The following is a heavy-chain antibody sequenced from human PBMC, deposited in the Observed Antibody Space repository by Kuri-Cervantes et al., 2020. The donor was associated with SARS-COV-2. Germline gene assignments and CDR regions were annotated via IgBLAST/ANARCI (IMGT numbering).Heavy chain of an antibody. V-gene: IGHV1-69*13. CDR3: ARSQGYCTASSCSWNWFDP. CDR2: IIPIFGTA. Sequence: SVHVTLKASGGTFSSYAISWVRQAPGQGLEWMGGIIPIFGTANYAQKFQGRVTITADESTSTAYMEVNSLTSEHTAVYFCARSQGYCTASSCSWNWFDPWGQGTQVTVSS. CDR1: GGTFSSYA. D-gene: IGHD2-8*02. J-gene: IGHJ5*02.